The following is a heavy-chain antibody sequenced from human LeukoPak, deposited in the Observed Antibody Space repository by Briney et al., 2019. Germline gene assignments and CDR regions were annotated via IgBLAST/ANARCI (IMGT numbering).Heavy chain of an antibody. CDR1: GGSVSSESYY. CDR3: AREGLYGDYVWSLDY. Sequence: SETLSLTCTVSGGSVSSESYYWSWIRQPPGKGLEWLGYIYYSGSTIYSPSLQGRVTILIDTSKNQFSLKLSSVTAADTAVYYCAREGLYGDYVWSLDYWGQGTLVTVSS. V-gene: IGHV4-61*01. D-gene: IGHD4-17*01. J-gene: IGHJ4*02. CDR2: IYYSGST.